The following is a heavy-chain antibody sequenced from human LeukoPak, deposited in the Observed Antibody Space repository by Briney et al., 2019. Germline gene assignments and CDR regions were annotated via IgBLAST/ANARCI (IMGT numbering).Heavy chain of an antibody. CDR2: ITSSSSYV. Sequence: GGSLRLSCEASGFTFSTYNMNWVRQAPGKRLEWVSSITSSSSYVFYADSVKGRFTISRDNAKNSLYLQMNSLRAEDTAVYYCAREGGDGYNFDYWGQGTLVTVSS. D-gene: IGHD5-24*01. V-gene: IGHV3-21*01. CDR3: AREGGDGYNFDY. J-gene: IGHJ4*02. CDR1: GFTFSTYN.